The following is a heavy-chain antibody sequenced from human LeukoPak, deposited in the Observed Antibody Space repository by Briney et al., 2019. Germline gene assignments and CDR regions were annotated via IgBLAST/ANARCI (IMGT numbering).Heavy chain of an antibody. D-gene: IGHD2/OR15-2a*01. Sequence: PGGSLRLSCAASGFTLRDYYMSWIRQAPGKGLEWISYMSSTGNTIYYAESVKGRFTVSRDSANNSMSLQMTSLRAEDSAVYCCARSSSYFTYFDLWGRDTLVTVSS. CDR2: MSSTGNTI. V-gene: IGHV3-11*04. CDR1: GFTLRDYY. CDR3: ARSSSYFTYFDL. J-gene: IGHJ2*01.